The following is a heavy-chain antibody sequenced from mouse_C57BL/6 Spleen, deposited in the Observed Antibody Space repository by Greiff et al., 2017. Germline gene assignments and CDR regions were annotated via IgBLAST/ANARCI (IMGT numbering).Heavy chain of an antibody. CDR1: GFSLTSYG. V-gene: IGHV2-4*01. J-gene: IGHJ4*01. CDR3: AIYGYDVAMDY. Sequence: VKLVESGPGLVQPSQSLSITCTVSGFSLTSYGVHWVRQPPGMGLEWLGVIWSGGSTDYNAAFISRLSISKDNSKSQVFFKMNSLQADDTAIYYCAIYGYDVAMDYWGQGTSVTVSS. CDR2: IWSGGST. D-gene: IGHD2-2*01.